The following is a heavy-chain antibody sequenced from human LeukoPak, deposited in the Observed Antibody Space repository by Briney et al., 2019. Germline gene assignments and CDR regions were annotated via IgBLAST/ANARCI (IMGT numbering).Heavy chain of an antibody. V-gene: IGHV4-39*07. Sequence: NPSETLSLTCTVSGGSISSSSYYWGWIRQPPGKGLEWIGSIYYSGSTYYNPSLKSRVTISVDTSKNQFSLKLSSVTAADTAVYYCARDLLDIVVVPAAIDFWESWFDPWGQGTLVTVSS. CDR3: ARDLLDIVVVPAAIDFWESWFDP. J-gene: IGHJ5*02. D-gene: IGHD2-2*02. CDR1: GGSISSSSYY. CDR2: IYYSGST.